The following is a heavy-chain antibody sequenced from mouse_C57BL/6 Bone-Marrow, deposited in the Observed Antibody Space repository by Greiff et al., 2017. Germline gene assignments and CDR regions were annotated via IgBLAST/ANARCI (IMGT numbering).Heavy chain of an antibody. CDR3: ASLGVTTSACSYAMYY. V-gene: IGHV1-64*01. J-gene: IGHJ4*01. CDR2: INPNSGST. CDR1: GYTFTSYW. D-gene: IGHD2-12*01. Sequence: QVQLQQPGAELVKPGASVKLSCKASGYTFTSYWMHWVKQRPGQGLEWIGMINPNSGSTNYNEKFKSKATLTVDKSSSTAYMQLSSLTSADSAVYYCASLGVTTSACSYAMYYWGRGTSVTVSS.